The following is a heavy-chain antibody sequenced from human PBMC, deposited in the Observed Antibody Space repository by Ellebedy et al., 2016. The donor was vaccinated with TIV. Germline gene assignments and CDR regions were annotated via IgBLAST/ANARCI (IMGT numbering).Heavy chain of an antibody. CDR1: GFTFSSYG. J-gene: IGHJ4*02. D-gene: IGHD1-26*01. CDR3: AKDYYSGSYFDY. V-gene: IGHV3-30*18. Sequence: GGSLRLSXAASGFTFSSYGMHWVRHAPGKGLEWVAVISYDGSNKYYADSVKGRFTISRDNSKNTLYLQMNSLRAEDTAVYYCAKDYYSGSYFDYWGQGTLVTVSS. CDR2: ISYDGSNK.